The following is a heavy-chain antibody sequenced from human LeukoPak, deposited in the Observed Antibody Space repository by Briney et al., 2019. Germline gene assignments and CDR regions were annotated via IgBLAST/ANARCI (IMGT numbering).Heavy chain of an antibody. CDR3: ARLLTIGYSSSALDRLNWFDP. D-gene: IGHD6-13*01. Sequence: PSETLSLTCTVSGGSISSSSYYWGWIRQPPGKGLEWIGSNYYSGSTYYNPSLKSRVTISVDTSKNQFSLKLSSVTAADTAVYYCARLLTIGYSSSALDRLNWFDPWGQGTLVTVSS. V-gene: IGHV4-39*01. J-gene: IGHJ5*02. CDR1: GGSISSSSYY. CDR2: NYYSGST.